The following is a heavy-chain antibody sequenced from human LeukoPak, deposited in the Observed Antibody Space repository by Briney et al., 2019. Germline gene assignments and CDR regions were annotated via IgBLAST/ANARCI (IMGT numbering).Heavy chain of an antibody. CDR2: IKQDGSEK. CDR3: ARDSGWYHLGY. V-gene: IGHV3-7*01. J-gene: IGHJ4*02. Sequence: GRSLRLSCAASGFTFSRYGMHWVRPAPGKGLEWVANIKQDGSEKYYVDSVKGRFTISRDNAKNSLYVQMNSLRAEDTAVYYCARDSGWYHLGYWGQGTLVTVSS. D-gene: IGHD6-19*01. CDR1: GFTFSRYG.